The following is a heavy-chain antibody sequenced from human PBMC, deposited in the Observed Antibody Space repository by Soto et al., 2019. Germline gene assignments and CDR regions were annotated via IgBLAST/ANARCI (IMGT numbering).Heavy chain of an antibody. CDR1: GDSINSDKYY. Sequence: SETLSLTCSVSGDSINSDKYYWGWIRQPPGKGLEWIGSIYYRGNTYYNPSLQTRVTISLDKSKSQFSLKLNSVTAADLAVYFCARLEGLATISYYFDFWGQGALVTVSS. J-gene: IGHJ4*02. V-gene: IGHV4-39*01. D-gene: IGHD3-9*01. CDR2: IYYRGNT. CDR3: ARLEGLATISYYFDF.